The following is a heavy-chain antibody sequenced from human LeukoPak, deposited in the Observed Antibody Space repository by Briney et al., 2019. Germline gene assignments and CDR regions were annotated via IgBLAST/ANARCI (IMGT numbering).Heavy chain of an antibody. Sequence: SETLSLTCTVSGGSISSDYWSWIRQPPGKGLEWIGYIFHSGSTNYNPSPKSRVTMSVDTSKNQFSLNLSSVTAADTAVYYCAREASSGWHIDYWGQGTLVTVSS. CDR2: IFHSGST. D-gene: IGHD6-19*01. V-gene: IGHV4-59*01. CDR1: GGSISSDY. CDR3: AREASSGWHIDY. J-gene: IGHJ4*02.